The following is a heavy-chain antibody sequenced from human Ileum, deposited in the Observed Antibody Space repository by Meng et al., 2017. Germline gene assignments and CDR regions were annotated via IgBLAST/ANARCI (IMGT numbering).Heavy chain of an antibody. Sequence: GESLKISCAASGFSVSSNYMGWVRQAPGKGLEWVSTLYSGDTTYYADSVKGRFTISRDNSRNTLYLQMDSLRIEDTAVYYCAEDHGRYLIFHLGHGTLVTVSS. CDR2: LYSGDTT. CDR3: AEDHGRYLIFH. D-gene: IGHD1-26*01. J-gene: IGHJ4*01. V-gene: IGHV3-53*05. CDR1: GFSVSSNY.